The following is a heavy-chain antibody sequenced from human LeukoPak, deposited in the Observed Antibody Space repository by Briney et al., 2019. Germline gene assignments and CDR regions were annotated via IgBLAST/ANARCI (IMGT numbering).Heavy chain of an antibody. CDR2: TSTSGSDT. D-gene: IGHD5-24*01. Sequence: PRGSLRLSCAASGFTFTDYYMSWIRQAPGKGLDWVSYTSTSGSDTKYADSVKGRFTISRDNAKNSLYLQMNFLRVEDTAVYYCARVTARDGYRIDLWGQGTLVTVSS. CDR3: ARVTARDGYRIDL. CDR1: GFTFTDYY. J-gene: IGHJ5*02. V-gene: IGHV3-11*05.